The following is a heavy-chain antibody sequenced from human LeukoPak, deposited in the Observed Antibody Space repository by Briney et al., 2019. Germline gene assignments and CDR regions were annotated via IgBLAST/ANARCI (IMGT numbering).Heavy chain of an antibody. CDR1: GYSISSSNW. CDR3: ARGREELVVPAYYFDY. D-gene: IGHD2-2*01. J-gene: IGHJ4*02. CDR2: IYYSGST. V-gene: IGHV4-28*03. Sequence: SETLSLTCVVSGYSISSSNWWGWIRQPPGKGLEWIGYIYYSGSTYYNPSLKSRVTMSVDTSKNQFSLKLSSVTAADTAVYYCARGREELVVPAYYFDYWGQGTLVTVSS.